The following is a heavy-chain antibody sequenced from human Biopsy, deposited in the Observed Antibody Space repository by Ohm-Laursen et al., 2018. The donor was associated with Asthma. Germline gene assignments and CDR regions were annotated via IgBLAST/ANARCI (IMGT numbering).Heavy chain of an antibody. Sequence: PSQTLSLTCPVYGGYLTGHYWNWIRQPPGKGLEWIGEIDQSGYTNYHPSLKSRVTISADTSKNQYHLNLSSVTAADTAVYFCAGAAITGIRGWFDPWGQGTQVTVSS. CDR1: GGYLTGHY. CDR3: AGAAITGIRGWFDP. J-gene: IGHJ5*02. V-gene: IGHV4-34*01. CDR2: IDQSGYT. D-gene: IGHD1-20*01.